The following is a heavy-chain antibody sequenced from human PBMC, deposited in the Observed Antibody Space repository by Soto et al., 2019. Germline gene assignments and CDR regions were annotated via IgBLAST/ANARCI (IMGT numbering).Heavy chain of an antibody. D-gene: IGHD6-6*01. Sequence: QVQLVQSGAEVKKPGCSVTVSCKASGGTFSSYAISWVRQAPGQGLEWMGGIIPIFGTAPDAQTFQGRVTITADESTSTAYMELSSLRSEDTAVYYCARDLAHSSSPVPYYFDYWGQGTLVTVSS. CDR2: IIPIFGTA. J-gene: IGHJ4*02. CDR1: GGTFSSYA. V-gene: IGHV1-69*01. CDR3: ARDLAHSSSPVPYYFDY.